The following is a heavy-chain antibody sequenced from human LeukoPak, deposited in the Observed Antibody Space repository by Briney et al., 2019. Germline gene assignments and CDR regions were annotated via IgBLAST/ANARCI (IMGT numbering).Heavy chain of an antibody. CDR2: INHSGST. D-gene: IGHD2-21*02. CDR1: GGSFSGYY. V-gene: IGHV4-34*01. CDR3: ALMVVTTFDY. Sequence: SETLSLTCAVYGGSFSGYYWSWIRQPPGKGLEWIGEINHSGSTNYNPSLKSRVTISVDTSKNQFSLKLSSVTAADTAVYYCALMVVTTFDYWGQGTLVTVSS. J-gene: IGHJ4*02.